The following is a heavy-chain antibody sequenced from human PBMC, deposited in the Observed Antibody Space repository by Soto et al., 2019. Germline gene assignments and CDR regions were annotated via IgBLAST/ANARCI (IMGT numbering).Heavy chain of an antibody. V-gene: IGHV3-33*01. D-gene: IGHD3-10*01. CDR3: ARDSPPYGSGSEGPFDP. J-gene: IGHJ5*02. CDR1: GFTFSSYG. CDR2: IWYDGSNK. Sequence: QVQLVESGGGVVQPGRSLRLSCAASGFTFSSYGMHWVRQAPGKGLEWVAVIWYDGSNKYYADSVKGRFTISRDNSKNTLYLQMNSLRAEDTAVYYCARDSPPYGSGSEGPFDPWGQGTLVTVSS.